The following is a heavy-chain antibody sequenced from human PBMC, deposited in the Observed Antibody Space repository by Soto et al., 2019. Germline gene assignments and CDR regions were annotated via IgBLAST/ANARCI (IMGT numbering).Heavy chain of an antibody. CDR1: GFSLTTSGVG. J-gene: IGHJ4*02. CDR2: IYWDDDV. CDR3: VHMAYYDSITYYPSDH. Sequence: QITLKESGPTLVEPTQTLTLTCTFSGFSLTTSGVGVGWIRQPPGKAPEWLALIYWDDDVRYSPSLKSRLTITKDTSRNQVVLTMTNMDHVDTATYYCVHMAYYDSITYYPSDHWGQGTLLTVSS. D-gene: IGHD3-22*01. V-gene: IGHV2-5*02.